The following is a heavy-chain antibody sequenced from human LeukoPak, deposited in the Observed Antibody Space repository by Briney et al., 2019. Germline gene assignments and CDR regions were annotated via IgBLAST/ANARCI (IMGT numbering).Heavy chain of an antibody. CDR3: ARALWGYNYGIDY. V-gene: IGHV4-39*07. CDR2: VYYSGSS. D-gene: IGHD5-18*01. Sequence: PSETLSLTCTVSGGSISSRSYYWGWIRQPPGKGLEWIATVYYSGSSYYNPSLKSRLTISVDTSKNQFSLKLTSVTAADTAVYYCARALWGYNYGIDYWGQGTLVTVSS. J-gene: IGHJ4*02. CDR1: GGSISSRSYY.